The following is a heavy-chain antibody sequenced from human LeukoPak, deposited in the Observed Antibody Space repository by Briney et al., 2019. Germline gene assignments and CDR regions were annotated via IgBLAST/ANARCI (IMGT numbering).Heavy chain of an antibody. CDR1: GGSISSGGYY. V-gene: IGHV4-61*08. Sequence: SETLSRTCTVSGGSISSGGYYWSWNGQAPGKGLEWIGYIYYTGTTNYNPSLKSRVTISVDPSKNQFSLRLSSVTAADTAVYYCASKSSDHGELRFDYWGQGTLVTVSS. CDR2: IYYTGTT. CDR3: ASKSSDHGELRFDY. J-gene: IGHJ4*02. D-gene: IGHD4-17*01.